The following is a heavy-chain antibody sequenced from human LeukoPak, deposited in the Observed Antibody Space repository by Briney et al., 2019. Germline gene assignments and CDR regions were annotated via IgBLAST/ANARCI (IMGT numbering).Heavy chain of an antibody. CDR2: IYYSGST. D-gene: IGHD3-9*01. V-gene: IGHV4-59*01. CDR3: ARVNYDILTGNRSYYYYGMDV. Sequence: PSETLSLTCTVSGGSISSYYWSWIRQPPGKGLEWIGYIYYSGSTNYNPSLKSRVTISADTSKNQFSLKLSSVTAADTAVYYCARVNYDILTGNRSYYYYGMDVWGQGTTVTVSS. CDR1: GGSISSYY. J-gene: IGHJ6*02.